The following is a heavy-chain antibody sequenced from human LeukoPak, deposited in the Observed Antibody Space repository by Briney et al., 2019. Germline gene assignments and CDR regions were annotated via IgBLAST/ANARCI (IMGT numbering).Heavy chain of an antibody. V-gene: IGHV4-38-2*02. CDR3: ARDILVGAPSYFDY. J-gene: IGHJ4*02. Sequence: SETLSLTCTVSGYSISSGYYWGWIRQPPVKGLEWIGSIYHSGSTYYNPSLKSRVTISVDTSKNQFSLKLSSVTAADTAVYYCARDILVGAPSYFDYWGQGTLVTVSS. D-gene: IGHD1-26*01. CDR2: IYHSGST. CDR1: GYSISSGYY.